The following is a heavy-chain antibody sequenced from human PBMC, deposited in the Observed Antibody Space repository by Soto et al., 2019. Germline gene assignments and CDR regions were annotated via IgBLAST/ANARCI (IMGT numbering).Heavy chain of an antibody. CDR2: VYSDGDTT. CDR1: GLTFRTYW. J-gene: IGHJ4*02. Sequence: EVQLVESGGGLVQPEGSLRLSCAASGLTFRTYWVIWVRQAPGKGLVWVSRVYSDGDTTMHAASVTGRFTISRDNAKNTVYLQMSGLRVEDTAMYYCEIRPGYSTGGDYWGQGTLVTVSS. D-gene: IGHD2-15*01. V-gene: IGHV3-74*03. CDR3: EIRPGYSTGGDY.